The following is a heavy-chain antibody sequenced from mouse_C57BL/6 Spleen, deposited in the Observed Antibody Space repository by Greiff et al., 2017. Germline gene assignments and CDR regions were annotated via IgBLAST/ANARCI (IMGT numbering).Heavy chain of an antibody. J-gene: IGHJ2*01. V-gene: IGHV14-4*01. CDR1: GFNIKDDY. CDR3: TTTVVARGYYFDY. D-gene: IGHD1-1*01. CDR2: IDPENGDT. Sequence: EVQLQQSGAELVRPGASVKLSCTASGFNIKDDYMHWVKQRPEQGLEWIGWIDPENGDTEYASKFQGKATITADTSSNTAYLQLSSLTSEDTAVYYCTTTVVARGYYFDYWGQGTTLTVSS.